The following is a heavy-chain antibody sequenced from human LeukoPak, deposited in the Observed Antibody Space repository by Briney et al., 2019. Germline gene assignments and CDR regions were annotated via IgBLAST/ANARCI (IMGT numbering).Heavy chain of an antibody. CDR1: GYSISSGYY. J-gene: IGHJ6*03. CDR3: ARGDHYYYYMDV. CDR2: IYHSGST. Sequence: PSETLSLTCTVSGYSISSGYYWGWIRQPPGKGLEWIGNIYHSGSTYYNPSLKSRVTISVDTSKNQFSLKLSSVTAADTAVYYCARGDHYYYYMDVWGKGTTVTVSS. V-gene: IGHV4-38-2*02.